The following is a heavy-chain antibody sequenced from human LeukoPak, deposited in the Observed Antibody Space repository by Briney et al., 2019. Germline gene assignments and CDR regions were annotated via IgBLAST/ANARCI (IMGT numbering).Heavy chain of an antibody. CDR1: GGTFSSYA. Sequence: SVKVSCKASGGTFSSYAISWVRQAPGQGLEWMGGIIPIFGTANYAQKFQGRVTITTDESTSTAYMELSSLRSEDTAVYYCARDVSDTAMVTGSVSFDYWGQGTLVTVSS. V-gene: IGHV1-69*05. CDR2: IIPIFGTA. J-gene: IGHJ4*02. CDR3: ARDVSDTAMVTGSVSFDY. D-gene: IGHD5-18*01.